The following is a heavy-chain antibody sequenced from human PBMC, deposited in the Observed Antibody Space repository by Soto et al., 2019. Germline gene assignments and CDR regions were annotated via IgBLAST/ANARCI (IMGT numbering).Heavy chain of an antibody. CDR2: IIPIFGTA. CDR1: GGTFSSYA. V-gene: IGHV1-69*12. D-gene: IGHD6-13*01. CDR3: AGVPAGYSSGRYVP. J-gene: IGHJ5*02. Sequence: QVQLVQSGAEVKKPGSSVKVSCKASGGTFSSYAISWVRQAPGQGLEWMGGIIPIFGTANHAQKFQGRVTXXAXEXXSTPYMGPSSLSSASPAVCYCAGVPAGYSSGRYVPWGRGTLVTVST.